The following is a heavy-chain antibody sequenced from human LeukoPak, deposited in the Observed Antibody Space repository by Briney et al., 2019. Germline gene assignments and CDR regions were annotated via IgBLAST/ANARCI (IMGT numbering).Heavy chain of an antibody. J-gene: IGHJ4*02. CDR2: ISSSSSYL. V-gene: IGHV3-21*01. D-gene: IGHD6-19*01. CDR3: ARDAVTGYSSGWYKPFPFDY. Sequence: PGGSLRLSCAASGFTVSSNYMSWVRQAPGKGLEWVSSISSSSSYLFFADSVKGRFTISRDNTKNSLYLQMNSLRVDDTAVYYCARDAVTGYSSGWYKPFPFDYWGQGSLVTVSS. CDR1: GFTVSSNY.